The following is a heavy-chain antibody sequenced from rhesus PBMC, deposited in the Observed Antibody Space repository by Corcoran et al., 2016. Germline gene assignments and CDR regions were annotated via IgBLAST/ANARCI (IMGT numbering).Heavy chain of an antibody. V-gene: IGHV4-80*01. CDR3: AIRGVIVWSYFDY. Sequence: QVQLQESGPGLVKPSETLSLTCTVSGASISSYWWSWIRQPPGKGLEWIGEINGNSGSTNYNPSLKSRVTISRDTSKNQFSLKLSSVTAADTAVYYCAIRGVIVWSYFDYWGQGVLVTVSS. J-gene: IGHJ4*01. CDR1: GASISSYW. CDR2: INGNSGST. D-gene: IGHD2-33*01.